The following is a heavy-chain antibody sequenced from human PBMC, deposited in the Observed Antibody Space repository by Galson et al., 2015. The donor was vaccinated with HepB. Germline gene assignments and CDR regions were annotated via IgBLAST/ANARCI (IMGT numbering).Heavy chain of an antibody. CDR2: IYTSGST. V-gene: IGHV4-61*02. CDR3: ARDSGRKPDLYFDY. CDR1: GGSISSGSYY. J-gene: IGHJ4*02. D-gene: IGHD1-26*01. Sequence: TLSLTCTVSGGSISSGSYYWSWIRQPAGKGLEWIGRIYTSGSTNYNPSLKSRVTMSVDTSKNQFSLKLSSVTAADTAVYYCARDSGRKPDLYFDYWGQGTLVTVSS.